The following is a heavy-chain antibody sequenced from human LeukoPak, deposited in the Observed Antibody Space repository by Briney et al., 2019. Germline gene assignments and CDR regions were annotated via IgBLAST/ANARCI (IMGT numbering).Heavy chain of an antibody. J-gene: IGHJ4*02. V-gene: IGHV3-23*01. CDR3: ARERGNSGGNTNGYFDY. D-gene: IGHD4-23*01. Sequence: TGGSLRLSCAASGFTFSSYAMSWVRQAPGKGLEWVSVISGSGGTTYSADSVRGRFTISRDISKSTLYLQMNSLRAEDTAAYYCARERGNSGGNTNGYFDYWGRGTLVTVSS. CDR1: GFTFSSYA. CDR2: ISGSGGTT.